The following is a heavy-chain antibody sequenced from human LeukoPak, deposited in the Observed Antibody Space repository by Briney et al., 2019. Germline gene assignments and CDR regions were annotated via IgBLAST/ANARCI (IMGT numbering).Heavy chain of an antibody. CDR1: GGSISSGDYY. J-gene: IGHJ5*02. CDR2: IYYSGST. V-gene: IGHV4-30-4*08. Sequence: SQTLSLTCTVPGGSISSGDYYWSWIRQPPGKGLEWIGYIYYSGSTYYNPSLKSRVTISVDTSKNQFSLKLSSVTAADTAVYYCARDPFPHAINYYDSSGYPWGQGTLVTVSS. D-gene: IGHD3-22*01. CDR3: ARDPFPHAINYYDSSGYP.